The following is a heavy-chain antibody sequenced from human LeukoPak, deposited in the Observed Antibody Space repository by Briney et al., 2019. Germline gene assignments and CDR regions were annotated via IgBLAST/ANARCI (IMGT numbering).Heavy chain of an antibody. V-gene: IGHV3-21*01. CDR1: GFTFSSYS. CDR2: ISSSSSYI. Sequence: PGGSLRLSCAASGFTFSSYSMNWVRQAPGRGLEWVSSISSSSSYIYYADSVKGRFTISRDNAKNSLYLQMNSLRAEDTAVYYCARVIAAAGYFDYWGQGTLVTVSS. J-gene: IGHJ4*02. D-gene: IGHD6-13*01. CDR3: ARVIAAAGYFDY.